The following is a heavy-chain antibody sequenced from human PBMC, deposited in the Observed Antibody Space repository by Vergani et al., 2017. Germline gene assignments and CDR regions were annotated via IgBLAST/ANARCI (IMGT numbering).Heavy chain of an antibody. CDR1: GFTFSSYG. V-gene: IGHV3-30*18. CDR3: AKASVRGCHGCYFDY. Sequence: QVQLVESGGGVVQPGRSLRLSCAASGFTFSSYGMHWVSQAPGKGLEWVAVISYDGSNKYYADSVKGRFTISRDNSKNTLYLQMNSLRAEDTAVYYCAKASVRGCHGCYFDYWGQGTLVTVSS. J-gene: IGHJ4*02. CDR2: ISYDGSNK. D-gene: IGHD6-19*01.